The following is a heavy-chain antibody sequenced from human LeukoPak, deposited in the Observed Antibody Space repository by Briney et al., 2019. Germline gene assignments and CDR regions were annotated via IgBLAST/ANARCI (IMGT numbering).Heavy chain of an antibody. CDR2: ISGSGGRT. V-gene: IGHV3-23*01. Sequence: GGSLRLSCAASGFTFSSYAMSWVRQAPGKGLEWVSAISGSGGRTYYADSVKGRFTISRDDSKNTLYLQMNSLRAEDTAVYYCAKGTVTARGYFDYWGQGTLVTVSS. J-gene: IGHJ4*02. CDR3: AKGTVTARGYFDY. CDR1: GFTFSSYA. D-gene: IGHD2-21*02.